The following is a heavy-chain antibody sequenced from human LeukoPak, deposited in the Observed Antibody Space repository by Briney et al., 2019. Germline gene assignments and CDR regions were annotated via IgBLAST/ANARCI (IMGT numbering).Heavy chain of an antibody. V-gene: IGHV1-18*01. CDR2: ISTYNGDT. D-gene: IGHD2-2*01. Sequence: ASVKVSCKASGYTFTTYGISWVRQAPGQGLEWMGWISTYNGDTNYAQNLQGRVTMTADTSTSTTHMELRSLRSDDTAVYYCALIPYCTTATCYFFDFWGQGTPVTVSS. CDR3: ALIPYCTTATCYFFDF. CDR1: GYTFTTYG. J-gene: IGHJ4*02.